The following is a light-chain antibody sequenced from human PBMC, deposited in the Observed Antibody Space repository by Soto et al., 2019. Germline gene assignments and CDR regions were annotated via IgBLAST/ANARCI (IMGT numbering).Light chain of an antibody. CDR2: DAS. V-gene: IGKV1-5*01. Sequence: DIQMTQSPSALSASIGDRVTITCRASQNIDTSLAWYQQKPGKAPKSLIFDASNLESGVSSRLRGSGSGTEFTLTIDNLQPDDSGSYYCQHYKAFSPWTFGQATKVEIK. J-gene: IGKJ1*01. CDR3: QHYKAFSPWT. CDR1: QNIDTS.